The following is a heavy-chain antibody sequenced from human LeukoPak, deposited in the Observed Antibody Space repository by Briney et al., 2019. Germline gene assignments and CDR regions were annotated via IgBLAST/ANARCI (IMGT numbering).Heavy chain of an antibody. Sequence: SETLSLTCTVSGGSISRYYWSWIRQPPGKGLEWIGYIYYSGSTNYNPSLKSRVTISVDTSKNQFSLKLSSVAAADTAVYYCARDRYSSSSGGWFDPWGQGALVTVSS. CDR1: GGSISRYY. D-gene: IGHD6-6*01. CDR3: ARDRYSSSSGGWFDP. J-gene: IGHJ5*02. V-gene: IGHV4-59*01. CDR2: IYYSGST.